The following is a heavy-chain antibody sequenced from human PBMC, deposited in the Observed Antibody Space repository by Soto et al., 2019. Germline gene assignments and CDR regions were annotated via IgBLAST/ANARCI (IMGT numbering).Heavy chain of an antibody. J-gene: IGHJ4*02. CDR1: GYTFTSYY. CDR2: INPSGGST. Sequence: ASVKVSCKASGYTFTSYYMHCVRQAPGQGLEWMGIINPSGGSTSYAQKFQGRVTMTRDTSTSTVYMELSSLRSEDTALYYCSRDISGYYDSSGYWGQGTLVTVSS. CDR3: SRDISGYYDSSGY. D-gene: IGHD3-22*01. V-gene: IGHV1-46*01.